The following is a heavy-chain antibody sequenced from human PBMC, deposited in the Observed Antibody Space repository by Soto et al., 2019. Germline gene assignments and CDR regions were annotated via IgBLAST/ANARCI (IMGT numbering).Heavy chain of an antibody. CDR3: ARDRLYGAGLIDV. D-gene: IGHD3-10*01. V-gene: IGHV3-30-3*01. J-gene: IGHJ6*02. CDR2: ISSDGSDK. Sequence: QVQLVESGGGVVQPGRSLRLSCAAFGFTFSSYGMHWVRQAPGKGLEWVAVISSDGSDKYYADSVKGRFTISRDNSKNTLYVQLNRMRAEDTAVYYCARDRLYGAGLIDVWGQGTTVTVSS. CDR1: GFTFSSYG.